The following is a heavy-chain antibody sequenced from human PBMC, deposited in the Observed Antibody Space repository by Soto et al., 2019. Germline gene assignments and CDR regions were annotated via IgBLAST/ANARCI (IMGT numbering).Heavy chain of an antibody. CDR3: ARFRKAMYYDILTGYSNQGMDV. D-gene: IGHD3-9*01. CDR2: ISAYNGNT. J-gene: IGHJ6*02. CDR1: GYTFTSYG. V-gene: IGHV1-18*01. Sequence: GASVKVSCKASGYTFTSYGISWVRQAPGQGLEWMGWISAYNGNTNYAQKLQGRVTMTTDTSTSTAYMELRSLRSDDTAVYYCARFRKAMYYDILTGYSNQGMDVWGQGTTATVSS.